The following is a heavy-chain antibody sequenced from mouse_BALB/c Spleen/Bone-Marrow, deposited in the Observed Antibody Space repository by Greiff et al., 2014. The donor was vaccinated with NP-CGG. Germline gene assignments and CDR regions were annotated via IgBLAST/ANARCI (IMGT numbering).Heavy chain of an antibody. Sequence: EVQGVESGPELVKPGASVKMSCKASGYTFTSYVMHWVKQKPGQGLEWIGYINPHNDGTKYNEKFKGKATLTSDKSSSTAYMELSSLTSEDSAVYYCARRQFITTAAWFAYWGQGTLVTVSA. CDR3: ARRQFITTAAWFAY. J-gene: IGHJ3*01. D-gene: IGHD1-2*01. V-gene: IGHV1-14*01. CDR1: GYTFTSYV. CDR2: INPHNDGT.